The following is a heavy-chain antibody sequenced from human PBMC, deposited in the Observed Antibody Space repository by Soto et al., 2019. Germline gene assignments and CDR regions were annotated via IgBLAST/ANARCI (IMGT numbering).Heavy chain of an antibody. CDR1: GYFFSSFG. D-gene: IGHD2-15*01. J-gene: IGHJ6*02. V-gene: IGHV1-18*01. CDR3: GTCMVVDLASYYGDAMDV. CDR2: INGYNGRT. Sequence: QAQLLQSGGEVKRPGASVRVSCKTSGYFFSSFGISWVREAPGQGLEWLGWINGYNGRTNYAEKFQDRVTMTTDTSTTTAYMELRRQQSEHTAVYYCGTCMVVDLASYYGDAMDVWGEETAVTVSS.